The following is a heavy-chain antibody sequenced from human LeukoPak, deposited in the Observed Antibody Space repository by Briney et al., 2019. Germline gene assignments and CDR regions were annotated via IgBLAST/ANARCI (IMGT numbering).Heavy chain of an antibody. V-gene: IGHV4-61*02. CDR1: GGSISSGSYY. J-gene: IGHJ6*03. CDR2: IYTSGST. Sequence: PSETLSLTCTVSGGSISSGSYYWSWIRQPAGKGLEWIGRIYTSGSTNYNPSLKSRVTISVDTSKNQFSLKLSSVTAADTAVYYCARGSALPYYYYYMDVWGKGTTVTVSS. CDR3: ARGSALPYYYYYMDV.